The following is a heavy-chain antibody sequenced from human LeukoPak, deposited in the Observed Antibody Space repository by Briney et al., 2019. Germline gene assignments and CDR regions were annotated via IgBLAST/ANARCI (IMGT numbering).Heavy chain of an antibody. D-gene: IGHD1-26*01. CDR3: AKSAIVGATYRGNY. CDR1: GFTFSNAW. Sequence: GGSLRLSCAASGFTFSNAWMTWVRQAPGKGLQWVSSISGSGDSTYYADSVKGRFTISRDNSKNTLYLQMNSLRAEDTAVYYCAKSAIVGATYRGNYWGQGTLVTVSS. J-gene: IGHJ4*02. CDR2: ISGSGDST. V-gene: IGHV3-23*01.